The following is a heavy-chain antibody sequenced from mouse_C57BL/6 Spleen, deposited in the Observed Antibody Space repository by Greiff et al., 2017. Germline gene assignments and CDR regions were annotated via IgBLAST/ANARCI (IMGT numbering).Heavy chain of an antibody. CDR1: GYTFTSYW. D-gene: IGHD1-1*01. CDR2: IDPSDSYT. CDR3: ARGDYYGSSYGY. J-gene: IGHJ2*01. Sequence: QVQLQQPGAELVMPGASVKLSCKASGYTFTSYWMHWVKQRPGQGLEWIGVIDPSDSYTNYNQKFKGKSTLTVDKSSSTAYMQLSSLTSEDSAVYYCARGDYYGSSYGYWGQGTTLTVSS. V-gene: IGHV1-69*01.